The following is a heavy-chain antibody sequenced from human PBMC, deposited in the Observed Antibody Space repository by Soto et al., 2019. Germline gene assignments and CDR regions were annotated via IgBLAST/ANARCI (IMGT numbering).Heavy chain of an antibody. D-gene: IGHD2-15*01. CDR1: GYTFTRYT. V-gene: IGHV1-3*01. Sequence: ASVKVSCKASGYTFTRYTMNWMRQAPGQRLEWMGWINPDNGNTKSSQKFQDRVIITRDTSASTAYMDLSSLRSEDTAVYYCARGIATGQLDPWGQGTLVTVSS. CDR3: ARGIATGQLDP. CDR2: INPDNGNT. J-gene: IGHJ5*02.